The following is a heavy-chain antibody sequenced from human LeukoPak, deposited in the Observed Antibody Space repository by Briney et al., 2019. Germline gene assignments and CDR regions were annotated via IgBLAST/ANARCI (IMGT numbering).Heavy chain of an antibody. D-gene: IGHD2-2*01. CDR2: ILGSGGST. CDR1: GGSISSSN. V-gene: IGHV3-23*01. J-gene: IGHJ4*02. CDR3: AKDMGYQTSFDY. Sequence: ETLSLTCAVSGGSISSSNWWSWVRQPPGKGLEWVSSILGSGGSTYYADSVKGRFTISRDNSKNTLYLQMNSLRAEDTAVYYCAKDMGYQTSFDYWGQGTLVTVSS.